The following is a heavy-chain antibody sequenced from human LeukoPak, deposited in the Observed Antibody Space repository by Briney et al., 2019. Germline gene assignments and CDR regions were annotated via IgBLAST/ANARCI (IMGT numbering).Heavy chain of an antibody. CDR1: GFTFSSYA. CDR2: ISGNAGST. D-gene: IGHD5-12*01. CDR3: AKDQNMVATAPLDC. J-gene: IGHJ4*02. V-gene: IGHV3-23*01. Sequence: GGSLRLSCAASGFTFSSYAMSWVRQAPGKGLEWVSAISGNAGSTYYADSVKGRFTISRDNSKNTLYLQMNSLRAEDTAIYYCAKDQNMVATAPLDCWGQGTLVTVSS.